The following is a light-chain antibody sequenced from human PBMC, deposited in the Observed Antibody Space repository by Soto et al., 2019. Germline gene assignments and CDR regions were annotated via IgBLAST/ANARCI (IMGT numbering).Light chain of an antibody. Sequence: DIQMTQSPSTLSASVGXRVTITCRASQSIGRWLAWYQQKPGKAPKLLIYKASTLKSGVPSRFSGSGSGTEFTLTISSLQPDDFATYYCQQYNSYSEAFGQGTKV. J-gene: IGKJ1*01. V-gene: IGKV1-5*03. CDR3: QQYNSYSEA. CDR1: QSIGRW. CDR2: KAS.